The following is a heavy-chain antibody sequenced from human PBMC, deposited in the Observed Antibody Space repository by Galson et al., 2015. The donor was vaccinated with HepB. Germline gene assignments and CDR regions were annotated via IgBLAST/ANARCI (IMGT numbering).Heavy chain of an antibody. CDR3: AHRLSLSSWYGAGDASEI. Sequence: PALVKPTQTLTLTCTFSGFSLSTSGVGVGWIRQPPGKALEWLALIYWDDDKRYSPSLKSRLTITKDTSKNQAVLTMTNMDPVDTATYYFAHRLSLSSWYGAGDASEIWGQGTMVIVSS. D-gene: IGHD6-13*01. CDR2: IYWDDDK. V-gene: IGHV2-5*02. CDR1: GFSLSTSGVG. J-gene: IGHJ3*02.